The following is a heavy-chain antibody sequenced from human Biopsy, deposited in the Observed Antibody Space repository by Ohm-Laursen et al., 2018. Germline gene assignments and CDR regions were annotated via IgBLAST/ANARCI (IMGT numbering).Heavy chain of an antibody. CDR2: INPSGGST. CDR1: GYTFTSYY. D-gene: IGHD3-22*01. V-gene: IGHV1-46*01. CDR3: ARNAWPTLSTMIVVVKGSNWFDP. J-gene: IGHJ5*02. Sequence: GASVKVSCKASGYTFTSYYMHWVRQAPGQGLEWMGIINPSGGSTTYAQKFQGRVTMTRDTSTSTVYMELSSLRSEDTAVYYCARNAWPTLSTMIVVVKGSNWFDPWGQGTLVTVSS.